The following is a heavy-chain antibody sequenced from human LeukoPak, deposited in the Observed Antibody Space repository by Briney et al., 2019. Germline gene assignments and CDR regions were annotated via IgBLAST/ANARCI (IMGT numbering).Heavy chain of an antibody. J-gene: IGHJ4*02. V-gene: IGHV5-51*01. Sequence: GESQKISCKGSGYSFTSYWIGWVRQMPGKGLEWMGIIYPCDSGTRYSPSFQGEVTISADKSISTAYLQWSSLKASDTAMYYCARWFGEFWLDYWGQGTLVTVSS. CDR2: IYPCDSGT. CDR1: GYSFTSYW. D-gene: IGHD3-10*01. CDR3: ARWFGEFWLDY.